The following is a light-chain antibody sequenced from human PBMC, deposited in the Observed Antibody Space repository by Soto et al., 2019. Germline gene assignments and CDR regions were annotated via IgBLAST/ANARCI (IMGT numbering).Light chain of an antibody. V-gene: IGKV3-15*01. J-gene: IGKJ4*01. CDR2: RTS. Sequence: EIVMTQSVATVSVSPGERASRSCRASQSISSNLAWYQQKPGQAPRLLMFRTSSRATGFPARFSGSGSGTEFNLTISSLQSEDFGVHYCQQYNNWPLATFGGGTKVDIK. CDR1: QSISSN. CDR3: QQYNNWPLAT.